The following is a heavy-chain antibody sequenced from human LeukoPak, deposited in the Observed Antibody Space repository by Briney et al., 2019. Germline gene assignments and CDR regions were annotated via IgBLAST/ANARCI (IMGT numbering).Heavy chain of an antibody. CDR3: AREEYYYDSSGYYLPYYFDY. CDR1: RFTFSSYS. J-gene: IGHJ4*02. D-gene: IGHD3-22*01. Sequence: PGGSLRLSCAASRFTFSSYSMNWVRQAPGKGLEWVSYISSSSSTIYYADSVKGRFTISRDNAKNSLYLQMNSLRAEDTAVYYCAREEYYYDSSGYYLPYYFDYWGQGTLVTVSS. CDR2: ISSSSSTI. V-gene: IGHV3-48*01.